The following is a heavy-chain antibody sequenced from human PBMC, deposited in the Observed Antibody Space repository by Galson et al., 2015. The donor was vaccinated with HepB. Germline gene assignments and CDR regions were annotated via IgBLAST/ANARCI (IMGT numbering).Heavy chain of an antibody. CDR1: GFTFSSYG. CDR3: AKNYDSSGYYHLDY. D-gene: IGHD3-22*01. CDR2: ISGSGDST. Sequence: SLRLSCAASGFTFSSYGMNWVRQAPGKGLEWVSTISGSGDSTYYADSVKGRFTISRDNSKNTLYLQMNSLRAEDTAVYFCAKNYDSSGYYHLDYWGQGTLVTVSS. J-gene: IGHJ4*02. V-gene: IGHV3-23*01.